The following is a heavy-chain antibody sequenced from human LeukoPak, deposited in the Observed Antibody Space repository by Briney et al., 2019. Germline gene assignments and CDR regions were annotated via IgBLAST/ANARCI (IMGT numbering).Heavy chain of an antibody. CDR1: GGSISSSSYY. V-gene: IGHV4-39*01. CDR3: ARHRVGVDSSDKLRGLVGFDY. J-gene: IGHJ4*02. D-gene: IGHD3-22*01. CDR2: IYYSGST. Sequence: PSETLSLTCTVSGGSISSSSYYWGWIRQPPGKGLEWIGSIYYSGSTYYTPSLKSRVTISVDTSKNQFSLKLSSVTAADTAVYSCARHRVGVDSSDKLRGLVGFDYWGQGTLVTVSS.